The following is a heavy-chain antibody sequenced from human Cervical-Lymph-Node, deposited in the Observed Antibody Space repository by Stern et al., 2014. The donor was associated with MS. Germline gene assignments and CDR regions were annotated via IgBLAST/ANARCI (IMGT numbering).Heavy chain of an antibody. D-gene: IGHD1-26*01. CDR2: INPNSGST. Sequence: QLVQSGAEVKKPGASVKVTCKTSENTFTGYYIHWVRQAPGQGLEWMVWINPNSGSTNYAQRFQDCVSLTSDTSNSLASMELDRLTSGDTAVYYCARISLGSGIDYWGQGSLVTVSS. J-gene: IGHJ4*02. CDR3: ARISLGSGIDY. V-gene: IGHV1-2*04. CDR1: ENTFTGYY.